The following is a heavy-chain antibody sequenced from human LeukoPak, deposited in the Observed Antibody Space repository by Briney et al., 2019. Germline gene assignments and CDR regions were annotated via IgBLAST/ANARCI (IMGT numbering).Heavy chain of an antibody. CDR2: ISSGSSYI. Sequence: GGSLRLSCAASGFTFSTYNMNWVRQAPGKGLEWVSSISSGSSYIYYADSVKGRFTISRDDAKNSLYLQMNSLRAEDTAVYYCARDGTFETFGDLKVFDYWGQGTLVTVSS. D-gene: IGHD3-10*01. CDR3: ARDGTFETFGDLKVFDY. CDR1: GFTFSTYN. V-gene: IGHV3-21*01. J-gene: IGHJ4*02.